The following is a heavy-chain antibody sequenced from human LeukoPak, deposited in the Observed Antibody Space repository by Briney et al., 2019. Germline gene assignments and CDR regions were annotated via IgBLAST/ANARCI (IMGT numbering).Heavy chain of an antibody. D-gene: IGHD2-2*01. CDR3: AREGVVVSAAVDN. CDR1: GFSFITYG. V-gene: IGHV3-30*03. Sequence: GRSLRLSCAASGFSFITYGMHWVRQAPGKGLEWVAVISYDGSNKYYADSVKGRFTISRDNSKSTLYLQMNSLRAEDTAVYYCAREGVVVSAAVDNWGQGTLVTVSS. J-gene: IGHJ4*02. CDR2: ISYDGSNK.